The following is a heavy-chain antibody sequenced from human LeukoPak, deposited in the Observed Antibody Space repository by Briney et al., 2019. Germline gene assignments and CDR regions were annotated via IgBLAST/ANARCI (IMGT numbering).Heavy chain of an antibody. V-gene: IGHV4-34*01. J-gene: IGHJ6*03. Sequence: SETLSLTCAVYGGSFSGYYWGWIRQPPGKGLEWIGEMNHSGSTNYNPSLKSRVTISVDTSKNQFSLKLSSVTAADTAVYYCARRLGRKFGERFYYYHYMDVWDKGTTVTISS. D-gene: IGHD3-10*01. CDR1: GGSFSGYY. CDR3: ARRLGRKFGERFYYYHYMDV. CDR2: MNHSGST.